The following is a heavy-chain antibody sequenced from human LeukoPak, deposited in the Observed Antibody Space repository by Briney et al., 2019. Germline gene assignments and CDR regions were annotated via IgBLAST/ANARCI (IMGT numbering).Heavy chain of an antibody. Sequence: SVKVSCKASGGTFSSYAISWVRQAPGQGLEWMGRIIPILGIANYAQKFQGRVTITADKSTSTAYMELSSLRSEDTAVYYCARGQLLHNWFDPWGQGTLVTVSS. J-gene: IGHJ5*02. CDR3: ARGQLLHNWFDP. V-gene: IGHV1-69*04. CDR1: GGTFSSYA. D-gene: IGHD2-2*01. CDR2: IIPILGIA.